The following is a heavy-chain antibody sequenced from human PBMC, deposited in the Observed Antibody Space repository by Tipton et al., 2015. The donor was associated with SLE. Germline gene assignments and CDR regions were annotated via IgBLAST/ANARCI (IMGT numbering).Heavy chain of an antibody. CDR3: ARQGDEHIVVVIAKSWFDP. V-gene: IGHV4-39*07. Sequence: TLSLTCTVSGGSISSSSYYWGWIRQPPGKGLEWIGSIYYSGSTYYNPPLKSRVTISVDTSKNQFSLKLSSVTAADTAVYYCARQGDEHIVVVIAKSWFDPWGQGTLVTVSS. J-gene: IGHJ5*02. CDR1: GGSISSSSYY. CDR2: IYYSGST. D-gene: IGHD2-21*01.